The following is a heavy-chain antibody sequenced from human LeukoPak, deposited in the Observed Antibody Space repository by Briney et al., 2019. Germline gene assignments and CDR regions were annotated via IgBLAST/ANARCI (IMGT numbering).Heavy chain of an antibody. D-gene: IGHD6-13*01. V-gene: IGHV1-2*02. CDR1: GYTFTGYY. CDR2: INPNSGGA. Sequence: ASVKVSCKASGYTFTGYYMHWVRQSPGQGLEWMGWINPNSGGAKYAQNFQGRVIMTTDTSISTAYMELTSLRSDDTAVYYCARSSPPTYYHFYYYMDVWGKGSTVTVSS. J-gene: IGHJ6*03. CDR3: ARSSPPTYYHFYYYMDV.